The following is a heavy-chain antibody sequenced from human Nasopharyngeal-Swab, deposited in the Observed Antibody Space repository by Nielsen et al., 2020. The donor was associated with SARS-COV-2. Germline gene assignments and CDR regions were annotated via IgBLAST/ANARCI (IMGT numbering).Heavy chain of an antibody. CDR1: GFTFSSYS. CDR2: ISSSSSYI. Sequence: GESLKISCAASGFTFSSYSMNWVRQAPGKGLEWVSSISSSSSYIYYAASVKGRFTISRDNAKNSLYLQMNSLRAEDTAVYYCARDHVLPDAFDIWGQGTMVTVSS. V-gene: IGHV3-21*01. CDR3: ARDHVLPDAFDI. D-gene: IGHD3-10*01. J-gene: IGHJ3*02.